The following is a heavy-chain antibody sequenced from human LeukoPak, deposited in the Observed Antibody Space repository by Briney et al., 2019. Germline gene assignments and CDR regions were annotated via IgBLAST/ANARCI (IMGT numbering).Heavy chain of an antibody. Sequence: PGGSLRLSCAASGFTFSSYAMSWVRQAPGKGLEWVSAISGSGGSTYYADSVKGRFTISRDNSKNTLYLQMNSLRAEDTAVYYCAKDRRFYDSSGYYLDYWGQGTLVNVSS. CDR1: GFTFSSYA. J-gene: IGHJ4*02. CDR2: ISGSGGST. V-gene: IGHV3-23*01. D-gene: IGHD3-22*01. CDR3: AKDRRFYDSSGYYLDY.